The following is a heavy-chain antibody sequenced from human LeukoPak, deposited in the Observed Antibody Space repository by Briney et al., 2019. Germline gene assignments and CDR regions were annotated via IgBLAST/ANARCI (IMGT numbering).Heavy chain of an antibody. J-gene: IGHJ4*02. V-gene: IGHV3-23*01. CDR3: ANLRGRGAYACSGASCYSY. CDR1: GFTVITND. D-gene: IGHD2-15*01. Sequence: PGGSLRLSCAASGFTVITNDMTWVRQAPGKGLEWVSGVSGSGGGTYYTDSVKGRFTISRDNSKNTLFLQMNSLRVEDTAVYYCANLRGRGAYACSGASCYSYWGQGTLVTVSP. CDR2: VSGSGGGT.